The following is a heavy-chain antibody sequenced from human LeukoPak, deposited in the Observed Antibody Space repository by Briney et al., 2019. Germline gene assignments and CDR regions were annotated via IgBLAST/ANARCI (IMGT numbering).Heavy chain of an antibody. Sequence: QAGGSLRLSCEVSGFIFRNYWMDWVRQAPGRGLEWVANINQDGNEKYFVDSVKGRFTISRDNAKNSLYLQMNSLRAEDTAVYYCSHALEVWGKGTTVTVSS. D-gene: IGHD2-2*01. CDR3: SHALEV. J-gene: IGHJ6*04. CDR1: GFIFRNYW. V-gene: IGHV3-7*01. CDR2: INQDGNEK.